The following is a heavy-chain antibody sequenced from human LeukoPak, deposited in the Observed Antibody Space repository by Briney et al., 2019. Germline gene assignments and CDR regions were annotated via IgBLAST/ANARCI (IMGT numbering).Heavy chain of an antibody. V-gene: IGHV1-2*02. Sequence: ASVKVSCKASGYTFTGYYMHWVRQAPGQGLEWMGWINLNSGSTNYAQKFQGRVTMTRDTSTNTAYMELSRLRSDDTAAYYCTRNGRGLNWFDPWGQGTLVTVSS. CDR3: TRNGRGLNWFDP. CDR1: GYTFTGYY. J-gene: IGHJ5*02. CDR2: INLNSGST. D-gene: IGHD3-10*02.